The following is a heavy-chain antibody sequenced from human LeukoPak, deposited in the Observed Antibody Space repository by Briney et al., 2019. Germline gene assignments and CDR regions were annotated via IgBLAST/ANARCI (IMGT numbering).Heavy chain of an antibody. CDR1: GGSFRNYA. V-gene: IGHV1-69*13. CDR3: ARAQVTMLVVVTYFDY. CDR2: IIPIFGTT. J-gene: IGHJ4*02. Sequence: SVKVSCRASGGSFRNYAISWVRQAPGQGLEWMGGIIPIFGTTKHAQKFQGRVTITADESTSTAYMELSSLRSEDTAVYYCARAQVTMLVVVTYFDYWGQGTLVTVSS. D-gene: IGHD3-22*01.